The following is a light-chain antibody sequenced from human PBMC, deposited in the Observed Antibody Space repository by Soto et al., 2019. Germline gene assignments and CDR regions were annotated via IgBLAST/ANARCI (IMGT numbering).Light chain of an antibody. CDR1: QSVSSY. Sequence: PGERATLSCRASQSVSSYLAWYQQKPGQAPRLLIYGASSRATGIPDRFSGGGSGTDFTLTISRLEPEDLGVYYCQQYHDSTLMFGQGTKVDI. J-gene: IGKJ1*01. CDR2: GAS. CDR3: QQYHDSTLM. V-gene: IGKV3-20*01.